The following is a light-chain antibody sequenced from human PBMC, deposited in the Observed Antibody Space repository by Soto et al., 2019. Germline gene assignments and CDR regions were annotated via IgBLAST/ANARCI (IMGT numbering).Light chain of an antibody. CDR3: QQYNSWPPWT. Sequence: EIVMTQPPATLSVSPGGRATLSCRASQSVSSNLACYQQKPGQAPRLIIYGASTTSTGIPARFSRSVSGTAFTLTIRSVQSEDFAVYYCQQYNSWPPWTFGQGTKVEIK. V-gene: IGKV3-15*01. J-gene: IGKJ1*01. CDR1: QSVSSN. CDR2: GAS.